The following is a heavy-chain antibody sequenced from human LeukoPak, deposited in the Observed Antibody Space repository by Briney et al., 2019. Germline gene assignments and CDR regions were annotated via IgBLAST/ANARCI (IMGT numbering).Heavy chain of an antibody. V-gene: IGHV4-59*01. CDR2: VYYSGST. CDR3: ARVFDSGSQAYFYYMDV. D-gene: IGHD3-10*01. Sequence: SETLSLTCTVSGGSISTYYWSWIRQPPGKGLEWIGYVYYSGSTNYNPSLKSRVTISADTSKNQFSLRLSSVTAADTAVYYCARVFDSGSQAYFYYMDVWGKGTTVTIFS. J-gene: IGHJ6*03. CDR1: GGSISTYY.